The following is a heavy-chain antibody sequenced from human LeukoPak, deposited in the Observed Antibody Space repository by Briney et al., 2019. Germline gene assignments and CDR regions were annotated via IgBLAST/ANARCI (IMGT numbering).Heavy chain of an antibody. CDR3: ASGIIWQHDVGQH. D-gene: IGHD6-13*01. CDR1: GGSIGSGDYY. J-gene: IGHJ1*01. CDR2: IYYSGST. V-gene: IGHV4-30-4*01. Sequence: SQTLSLTCTVSGGSIGSGDYYWSWIRQPPGKGLEWIGYIYYSGSTYYNPSLKSRVTISVDTSKNQFSLKLSSVTAADTAVYYCASGIIWQHDVGQHWGQGTLVTVSS.